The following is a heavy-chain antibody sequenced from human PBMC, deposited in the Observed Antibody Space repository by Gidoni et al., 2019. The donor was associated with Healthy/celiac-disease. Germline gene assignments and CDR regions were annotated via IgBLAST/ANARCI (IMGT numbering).Heavy chain of an antibody. V-gene: IGHV1-69*02. CDR2: IIPILGIA. J-gene: IGHJ5*02. Sequence: QVQLVQSGAAVKKPGSSVKVSCKASGGTFSSYTISWVRQAPGQELEWMGRIIPILGIANYAQKFQGRVTITADKSTSTAYMELSSLRSEDTAVYYCARAELADNNWFDPWGQGTLVTVSS. D-gene: IGHD3-10*01. CDR3: ARAELADNNWFDP. CDR1: GGTFSSYT.